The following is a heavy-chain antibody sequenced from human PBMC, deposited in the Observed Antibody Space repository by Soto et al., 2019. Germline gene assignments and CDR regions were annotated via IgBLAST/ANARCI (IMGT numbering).Heavy chain of an antibody. CDR2: IYWHGDRI. CDR3: VKDQTAGGLDC. CDR1: GFTSNDHA. V-gene: IGHV3-9*02. D-gene: IGHD2-21*02. Sequence: EMQLVESGGGLVQPGGSLRLSCAASGFTSNDHAMHWIRQVPGKGLEWVSGIYWHGDRIDYADSVKGRITISKDNAKNYLYLQMNSLRPEDTALYYCVKDQTAGGLDCWGQGTLVTVSS. J-gene: IGHJ4*02.